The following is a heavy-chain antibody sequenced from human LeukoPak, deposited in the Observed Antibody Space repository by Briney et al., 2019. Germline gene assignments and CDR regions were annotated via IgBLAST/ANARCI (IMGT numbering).Heavy chain of an antibody. V-gene: IGHV1-69*13. Sequence: VASVKVSCKASGGTFSSYAISWVRQAPGQGLEWMGGIIPIFGTANYAQKFQGRVTITADESTSTAYMELSSLRSEDTAVYYCARRGYSYGLGPFDPWGQGTLVTVYS. CDR3: ARRGYSYGLGPFDP. CDR1: GGTFSSYA. D-gene: IGHD5-18*01. CDR2: IIPIFGTA. J-gene: IGHJ5*02.